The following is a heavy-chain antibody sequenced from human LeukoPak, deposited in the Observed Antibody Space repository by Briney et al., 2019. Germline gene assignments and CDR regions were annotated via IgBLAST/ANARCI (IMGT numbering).Heavy chain of an antibody. CDR3: AKGLYCSSTSCYRPPFDY. Sequence: GGSLRLSCAASGFTFSSYGMHWVRQAPGKGLEWVAVISYDGSNKYYADSVKGRFTISRDNSKNTLYLQMNSLRAEDTAVYYWAKGLYCSSTSCYRPPFDYWGQGTLVTVSS. V-gene: IGHV3-30*18. CDR1: GFTFSSYG. J-gene: IGHJ4*02. D-gene: IGHD2-2*01. CDR2: ISYDGSNK.